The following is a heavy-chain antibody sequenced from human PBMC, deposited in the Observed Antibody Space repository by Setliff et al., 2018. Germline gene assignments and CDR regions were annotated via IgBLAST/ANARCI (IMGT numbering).Heavy chain of an antibody. D-gene: IGHD3-16*01. CDR1: GGPFSDYY. V-gene: IGHV4-34*01. Sequence: PSETLSLTCTFYGGPFSDYYWGWVRQTPGKGLEWIAEINPRGTTNYIPSLKSRLTISVDTSKRQFSLKLNSVTAADTAVYYCRFWSYVYRNDYWAQGTLVTVSS. CDR3: RFWSYVYRNDY. J-gene: IGHJ4*02. CDR2: INPRGTT.